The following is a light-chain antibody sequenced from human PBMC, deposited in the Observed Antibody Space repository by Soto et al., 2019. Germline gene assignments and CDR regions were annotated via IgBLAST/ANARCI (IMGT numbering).Light chain of an antibody. CDR3: QQYNNWFSIT. V-gene: IGKV3-15*01. CDR2: DTS. Sequence: EIVVTQSPATLSVSPGERATLSCRASQSVGSKLAWYQQKPGQAPRLVIYDTSTRATGIPARFSGSGSGTEFTLTISSLQSEDFSVYYCQQYNNWFSITFGQGTRLEI. CDR1: QSVGSK. J-gene: IGKJ5*01.